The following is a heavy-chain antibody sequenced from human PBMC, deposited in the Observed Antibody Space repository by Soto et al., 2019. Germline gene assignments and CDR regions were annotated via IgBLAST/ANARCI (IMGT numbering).Heavy chain of an antibody. V-gene: IGHV4-34*01. Sequence: SETLSLTCAVYGGSFSGYYWSWIRQPPGKGLEWIGEINHIGSTNYNPSLKSRVTISVDTSKNQFSLKLSSVTAADTAVYYCARGYSVVAAHGYNWFDPWGQGTLVTVSS. CDR3: ARGYSVVAAHGYNWFDP. CDR2: INHIGST. CDR1: GGSFSGYY. J-gene: IGHJ5*02. D-gene: IGHD2-15*01.